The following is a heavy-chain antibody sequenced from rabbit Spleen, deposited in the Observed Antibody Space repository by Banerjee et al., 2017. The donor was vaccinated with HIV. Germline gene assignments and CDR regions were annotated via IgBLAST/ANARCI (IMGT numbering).Heavy chain of an antibody. J-gene: IGHJ4*01. Sequence: QSLEESGGDLVKPGASLTLTCTASRFSFSSTHWIYWVRQAPGKGLEWIGTIYAGSTGTIDYASWAKGRFTISKTSSTTVTLQMTSLTAADTATYFCTRNFDLWGPGTLVTVS. V-gene: IGHV1S40*01. CDR2: IYAGSTGTI. CDR1: RFSFSSTHW. CDR3: TRNFDL.